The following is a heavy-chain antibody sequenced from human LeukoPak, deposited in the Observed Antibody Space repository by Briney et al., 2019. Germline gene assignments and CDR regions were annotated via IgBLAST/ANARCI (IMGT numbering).Heavy chain of an antibody. J-gene: IGHJ4*02. D-gene: IGHD3-22*01. CDR2: ISSSSSYI. CDR3: ARGPSLYYYDSSGYPYYFDY. V-gene: IGHV3-21*01. Sequence: GGSLRLSCAASGFTFSSYSMNWVRQAPGKGLEWVSSISSSSSYIYYADSVKGRFTISRDNAKNSLYLQMNSLRGEDTALYYCARGPSLYYYDSSGYPYYFDYWGQGTLVTVSS. CDR1: GFTFSSYS.